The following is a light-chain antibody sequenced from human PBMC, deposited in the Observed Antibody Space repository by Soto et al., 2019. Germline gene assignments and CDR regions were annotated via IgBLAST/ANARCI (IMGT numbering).Light chain of an antibody. J-gene: IGKJ4*01. CDR3: QQYDSSPPFALT. V-gene: IGKV3-20*01. CDR2: GAS. CDR1: QSVSISY. Sequence: ELVLTQSPGTLSLSPGERATLSCRASQSVSISYLAWYQQGPGQAPRLLVYGASSRATGIPDRFSGSGSGTDFTLTINRLEPEDFAVYYCQQYDSSPPFALTFGGGTKVDIK.